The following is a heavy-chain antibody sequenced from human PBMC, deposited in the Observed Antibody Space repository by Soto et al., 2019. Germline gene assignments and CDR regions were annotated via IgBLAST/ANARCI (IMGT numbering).Heavy chain of an antibody. J-gene: IGHJ6*03. V-gene: IGHV3-9*01. Sequence: GGSLRLSCAASGFTFDDYAMHWVRQAPGKGLEWVSGISWNSGSIGYADSVTGRFTISRDNAQNSLYLQMNSLRAEDTALYYCAKAAAGWTLHYYYMDVWGKGTTVTVSS. CDR2: ISWNSGSI. D-gene: IGHD6-13*01. CDR1: GFTFDDYA. CDR3: AKAAAGWTLHYYYMDV.